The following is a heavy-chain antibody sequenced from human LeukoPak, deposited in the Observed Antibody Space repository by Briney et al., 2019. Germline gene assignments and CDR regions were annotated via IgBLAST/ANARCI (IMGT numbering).Heavy chain of an antibody. D-gene: IGHD6-13*01. J-gene: IGHJ4*02. CDR2: INTDGSTT. V-gene: IGHV3-74*01. CDR1: GFTFNSYW. CDR3: ARDSSSWNFNFDY. Sequence: GGSLRLSCAASGFTFNSYWMHWVRQAPGKGLVWVSRINTDGSTTRNADSVKGRFTISRDNAKNTLYLQMNSLRAEDTAVYYCARDSSSWNFNFDYWGQGTLVTVSS.